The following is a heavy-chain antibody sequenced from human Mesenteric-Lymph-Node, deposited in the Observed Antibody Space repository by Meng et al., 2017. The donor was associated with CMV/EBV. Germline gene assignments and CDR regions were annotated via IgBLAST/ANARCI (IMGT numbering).Heavy chain of an antibody. V-gene: IGHV3-7*01. CDR2: IKHDGSEK. CDR1: GFTFSSYW. Sequence: GESLKISCAASGFTFSSYWMSWVRQAPGKGLEWVANIKHDGSEKYYVDSVKGRFTISRDNAKNSLYLQMNSLRAEDTAVYYCARDTLSAYYYYYGMDVWGQGTTVTVSS. D-gene: IGHD3-16*01. J-gene: IGHJ6*02. CDR3: ARDTLSAYYYYYGMDV.